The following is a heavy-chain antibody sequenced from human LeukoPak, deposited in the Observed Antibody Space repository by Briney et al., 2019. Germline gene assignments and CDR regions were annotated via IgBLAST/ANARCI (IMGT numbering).Heavy chain of an antibody. D-gene: IGHD4-17*01. Sequence: ASVKVSCKASGYTFTSYYMHWVRQAPGQGLEWMGIINPSGGSTSYAQKFQGRVTMTRDTSTSTVYMELSSLRSEDTAVYYYARARSSVTTVTTPGYWGQGTLVAVSS. V-gene: IGHV1-46*01. CDR2: INPSGGST. CDR3: ARARSSVTTVTTPGY. J-gene: IGHJ4*02. CDR1: GYTFTSYY.